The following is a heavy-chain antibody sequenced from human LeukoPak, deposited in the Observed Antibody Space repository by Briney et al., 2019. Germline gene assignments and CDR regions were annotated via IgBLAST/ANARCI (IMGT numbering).Heavy chain of an antibody. CDR1: GFTFSSYG. CDR3: ARVYYYYYMDV. CDR2: INWNGGST. V-gene: IGHV3-20*04. Sequence: PGGSLRLSCAASGFTFSSYGMSWVRQAPGKGLEWVSGINWNGGSTGYADSVKGRFTISRDNAKNSLYLQMNSLRAEDTALYYCARVYYYYYMDVWGKGTTVTVSS. J-gene: IGHJ6*03.